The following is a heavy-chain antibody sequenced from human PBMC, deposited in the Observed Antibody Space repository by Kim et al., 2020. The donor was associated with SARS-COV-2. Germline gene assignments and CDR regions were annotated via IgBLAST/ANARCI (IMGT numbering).Heavy chain of an antibody. CDR2: INWNGGST. J-gene: IGHJ4*01. Sequence: GGSLRLSCAASGFTFDDYGMSWVRQAPGKGLEWVSGINWNGGSTVYADSVKGRFTTSRDNAKNSLYLQMNSLRAADSALYHCARGVYDSRYYFDYWGQGTLVTVSS. CDR1: GFTFDDYG. CDR3: ARGVYDSRYYFDY. V-gene: IGHV3-20*01. D-gene: IGHD5-12*01.